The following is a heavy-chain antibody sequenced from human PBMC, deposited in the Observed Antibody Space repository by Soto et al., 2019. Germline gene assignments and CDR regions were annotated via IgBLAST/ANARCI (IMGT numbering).Heavy chain of an antibody. J-gene: IGHJ4*02. CDR2: IWYDGSNK. Sequence: GGSLRLSCAASGFTFSSYGMHWVRQAPGKGLEWVAVIWYDGSNKYYADSVKDRFTISRDNSKNTLYLQMNSLRAEDTAVYYCARDEDGDYYGSGSYLDYWGQGTLVTVSS. CDR3: ARDEDGDYYGSGSYLDY. CDR1: GFTFSSYG. D-gene: IGHD3-10*01. V-gene: IGHV3-33*01.